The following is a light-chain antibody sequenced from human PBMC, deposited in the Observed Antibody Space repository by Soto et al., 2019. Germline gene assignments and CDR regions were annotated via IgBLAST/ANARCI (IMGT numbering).Light chain of an antibody. CDR2: DAS. Sequence: EIVLTQSPATLSLSPGESATLSCRASQSISNYLGWYQQKPGQAPRLLIYDASNRAPGIPARFRGGGSGTDFTLTISSLDPEDFAIYYCQQCSNWPLTFGGGTRVEIK. CDR1: QSISNY. J-gene: IGKJ4*01. V-gene: IGKV3-11*01. CDR3: QQCSNWPLT.